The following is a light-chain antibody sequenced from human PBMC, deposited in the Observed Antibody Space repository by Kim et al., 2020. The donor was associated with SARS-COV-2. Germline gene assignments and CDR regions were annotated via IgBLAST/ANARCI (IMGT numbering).Light chain of an antibody. V-gene: IGKV3-15*01. Sequence: VSPGERATLSCRASQSSAIDLAWYQHKPGQAPRLLMYETSTRATGIPARFSGSGSGTEFTLTISSLQSEDFAVYYCQQYNRWPLTFGGGTKVDIK. J-gene: IGKJ4*01. CDR1: QSSAID. CDR2: ETS. CDR3: QQYNRWPLT.